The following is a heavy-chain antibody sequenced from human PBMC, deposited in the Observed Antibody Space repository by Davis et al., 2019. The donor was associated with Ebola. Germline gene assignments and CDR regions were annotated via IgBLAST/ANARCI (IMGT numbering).Heavy chain of an antibody. CDR1: GYTFTGYY. J-gene: IGHJ6*04. Sequence: ASVKVSCKASGYTFTGYYMPWVRQAPGQGLEWMGRINPNSGGTNYAQKFQGRVTMTRDTSISTAYMELSRLRSDDTAVYYCARAPLDWLLYYYYGMDVWGKGTTVTVSS. V-gene: IGHV1-2*06. D-gene: IGHD3-9*01. CDR3: ARAPLDWLLYYYYGMDV. CDR2: INPNSGGT.